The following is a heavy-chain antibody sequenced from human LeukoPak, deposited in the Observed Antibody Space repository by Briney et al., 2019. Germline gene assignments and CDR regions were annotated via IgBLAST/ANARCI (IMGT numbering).Heavy chain of an antibody. CDR2: IKQDRSEK. CDR1: GFTFSGYW. D-gene: IGHD6-13*01. Sequence: PGRSLRLSCAASGFTFSGYWMSWVRQAPGKRLEWGAKIKQDRSEKYYVDSVKGRFTISRDNATNSMFLQMNSLRAEDTAVYYCARDWQWQQLDGDAFDIWGQGTMVTVSS. J-gene: IGHJ3*02. CDR3: ARDWQWQQLDGDAFDI. V-gene: IGHV3-7*04.